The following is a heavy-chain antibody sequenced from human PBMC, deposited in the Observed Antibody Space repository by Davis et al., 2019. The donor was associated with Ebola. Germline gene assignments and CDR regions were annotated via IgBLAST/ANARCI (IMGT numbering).Heavy chain of an antibody. D-gene: IGHD6-13*01. CDR2: IYHSGST. CDR3: ARTGRQQLVPGYFDY. Sequence: SETLSLTCAVSGYSISSGYYWGWIRQPPGKGLEWIGSIYHSGSTYYNPSLKSRVTISVDTSKNQFSLKLSSVTAADTAVYYCARTGRQQLVPGYFDYWGQGTLVTVSS. CDR1: GYSISSGYY. V-gene: IGHV4-38-2*01. J-gene: IGHJ4*02.